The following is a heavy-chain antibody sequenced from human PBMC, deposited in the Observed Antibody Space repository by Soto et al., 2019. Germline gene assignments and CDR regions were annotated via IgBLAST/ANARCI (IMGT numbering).Heavy chain of an antibody. V-gene: IGHV1-46*01. CDR3: ARAGYCSGGTCFHGNCDY. Sequence: QVQLVQSGAKVKRPGASVKVSCKASGYTFTTYYMHWGRQAPGQGLEWLGIINPNGGSTTYAKKSQGRVPMTRDTSTSTLYLELSSLRSEATAVYYCARAGYCSGGTCFHGNCDYWGQGTLVTVSA. CDR2: INPNGGST. CDR1: GYTFTTYY. J-gene: IGHJ4*02. D-gene: IGHD2-15*01.